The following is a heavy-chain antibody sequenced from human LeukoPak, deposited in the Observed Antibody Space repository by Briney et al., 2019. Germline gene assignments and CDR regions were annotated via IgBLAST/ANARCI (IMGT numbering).Heavy chain of an antibody. CDR2: IYPGDSDT. J-gene: IGHJ6*02. D-gene: IGHD2-2*01. Sequence: RGESLKISCKGSGYSFTSYWLGWVRQMPGKGLEWMGIIYPGDSDTRYSPSFQGQVTISADKSISTAYLQWSSLKASDTAMYYCARVYCSSTSCSSRYYYYGMDVWGQGTTVTVSS. V-gene: IGHV5-51*01. CDR1: GYSFTSYW. CDR3: ARVYCSSTSCSSRYYYYGMDV.